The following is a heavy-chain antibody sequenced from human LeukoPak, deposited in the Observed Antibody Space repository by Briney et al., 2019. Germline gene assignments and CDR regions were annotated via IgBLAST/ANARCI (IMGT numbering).Heavy chain of an antibody. J-gene: IGHJ3*02. V-gene: IGHV4-59*08. Sequence: SETLSLTCTVSGGSISSYYWSWIRQPPGKGLEWIGYIYYSGSTNYNPSLKSQVTISVDTSKNQFSLKLSSVTAADTAVYYCARLLEYYDSSGYSRRFDIWGQGTMVTVSS. D-gene: IGHD3-22*01. CDR1: GGSISSYY. CDR3: ARLLEYYDSSGYSRRFDI. CDR2: IYYSGST.